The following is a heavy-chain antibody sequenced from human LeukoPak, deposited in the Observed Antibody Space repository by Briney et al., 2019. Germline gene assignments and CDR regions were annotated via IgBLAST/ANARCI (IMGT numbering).Heavy chain of an antibody. V-gene: IGHV4-39*07. J-gene: IGHJ4*02. CDR2: IHYSGST. CDR3: ARDVKGYYDSGANHGVYFDY. Sequence: PSETLSLTCTVSGGSISSSNYFWAWIRQPPGKGLEWIGNIHYSGSTYYNPSLESRITVSLDTSKNQFSLKLSSATAADTAVYYCARDVKGYYDSGANHGVYFDYWGQGTLVTVSS. D-gene: IGHD3-22*01. CDR1: GGSISSSNYF.